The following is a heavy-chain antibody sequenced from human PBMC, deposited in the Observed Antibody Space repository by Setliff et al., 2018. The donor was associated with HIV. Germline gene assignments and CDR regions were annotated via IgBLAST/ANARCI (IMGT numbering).Heavy chain of an antibody. V-gene: IGHV1-18*01. CDR3: ARGPLYGYDRGYFDY. Sequence: ASVKVSCKASGYTFTTYAISWVRQAPGQGLEWMGWISTHNDDTDYAQKFQGRVTMTRDTSTSTVYMELRSLRSDDTAVYYCARGPLYGYDRGYFDYWGQGTLVTVSS. D-gene: IGHD5-12*01. CDR2: ISTHNDDT. J-gene: IGHJ4*02. CDR1: GYTFTTYA.